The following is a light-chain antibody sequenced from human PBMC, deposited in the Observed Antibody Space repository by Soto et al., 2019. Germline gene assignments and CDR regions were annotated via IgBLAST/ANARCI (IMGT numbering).Light chain of an antibody. CDR2: KAS. CDR1: QSISIW. J-gene: IGKJ2*01. Sequence: DIQLTQSPSTLSASVGDRVTITCRASQSISIWLAWYQQKPGTAPKLLIYKASTLESGVPSRFSGSRSGTEFTLTVSSLQPDDFATYYCQQYNDSFPYTFGRGTKLEIK. CDR3: QQYNDSFPYT. V-gene: IGKV1-5*03.